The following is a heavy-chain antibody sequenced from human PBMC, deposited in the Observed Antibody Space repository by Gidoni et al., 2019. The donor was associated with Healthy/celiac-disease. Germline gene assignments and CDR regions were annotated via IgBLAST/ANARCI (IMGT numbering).Heavy chain of an antibody. J-gene: IGHJ3*02. Sequence: QVQLVESGGGVVQPGRSLRLSCAASGFTFRSYGMHWVRQAPGKGLEWVAVIWYDGSNKYYADSVKGRFTISRDNSKNTLYLQMNSLRAEDTAVYYCAGLAAAAPGNAFDIWGQGTMVTVSS. CDR3: AGLAAAAPGNAFDI. CDR2: IWYDGSNK. D-gene: IGHD6-13*01. CDR1: GFTFRSYG. V-gene: IGHV3-33*01.